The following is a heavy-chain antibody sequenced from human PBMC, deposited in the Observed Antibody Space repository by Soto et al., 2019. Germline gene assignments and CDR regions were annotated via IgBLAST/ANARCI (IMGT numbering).Heavy chain of an antibody. CDR1: RFTFSRYW. J-gene: IGHJ4*02. V-gene: IGHV3-74*03. CDR2: INTDGTNT. CDR3: AKDLLWGQSDY. Sequence: EVQLVESGGGLVQPGGSLRLSCAVYRFTFSRYWMHWFRQDPGNGLVWVSSINTDGTNTQYADSVRGRFTVSRDNAKNTVYLQMISLRSEDTAVYYCAKDLLWGQSDYSGQGTLVVVSS. D-gene: IGHD3-16*01.